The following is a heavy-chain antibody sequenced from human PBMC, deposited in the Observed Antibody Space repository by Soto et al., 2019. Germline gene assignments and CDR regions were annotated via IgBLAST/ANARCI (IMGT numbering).Heavy chain of an antibody. D-gene: IGHD4-17*01. CDR2: IYDSVKT. Sequence: SETLSLTCTVSGGSISSHYWTWIWIRQLPGRGLEWVGYIYDSVKTKYNPSLKSRVTISVDTSKNQFSLQLSSVTTADTALYYCARTTAVPNTLRSRYFFDYWGQGTLVTVSS. V-gene: IGHV4-59*11. CDR1: GGSISSHY. CDR3: ARTTAVPNTLRSRYFFDY. J-gene: IGHJ4*02.